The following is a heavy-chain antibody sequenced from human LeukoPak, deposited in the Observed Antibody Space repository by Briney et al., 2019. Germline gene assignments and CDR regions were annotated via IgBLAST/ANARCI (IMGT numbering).Heavy chain of an antibody. Sequence: GGSLRLSCAASGFDFSVYSMNWVRQAPGKGLEWISYITSDRNTIYYADSVRGRFTISRDNAKKSVYLELSNLRADDTAMYYGARSTEWFADYWGQGTLVTVSS. CDR3: ARSTEWFADY. CDR2: ITSDRNTI. V-gene: IGHV3-48*01. D-gene: IGHD3-3*01. J-gene: IGHJ4*02. CDR1: GFDFSVYS.